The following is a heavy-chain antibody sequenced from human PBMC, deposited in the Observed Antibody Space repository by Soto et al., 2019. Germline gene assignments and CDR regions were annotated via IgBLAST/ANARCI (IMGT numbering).Heavy chain of an antibody. J-gene: IGHJ6*03. CDR3: TLAGTRYYYYDMDV. CDR2: SRSKANSYAT. V-gene: IGHV3-73*01. CDR1: GFTFSGSA. Sequence: EVQLVESGGGLVQPGGSLKLSCAASGFTFSGSAMHWVRQASGKGLEWVGRSRSKANSYATAYAASVKGRFTISRDDSKNTAYLQMNSLKTEDTAVYYCTLAGTRYYYYDMDVWGKGTTVTVSS. D-gene: IGHD6-13*01.